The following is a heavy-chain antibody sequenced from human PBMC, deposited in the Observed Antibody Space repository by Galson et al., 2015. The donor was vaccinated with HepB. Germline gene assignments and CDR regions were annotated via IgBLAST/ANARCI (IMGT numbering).Heavy chain of an antibody. V-gene: IGHV4-4*02. D-gene: IGHD2-2*01. CDR3: ARDRAGSTPFDY. CDR1: GDSIGTNNW. Sequence: ETLSLTCAVSGDSIGTNNWWNWVRQSPGKGLEWIGDVSHSGATQYNPALSSRVTISMDRSKNQFSLKLDSLTAADTAVYYCARDRAGSTPFDYWGPGTLVTVSS. J-gene: IGHJ4*02. CDR2: VSHSGAT.